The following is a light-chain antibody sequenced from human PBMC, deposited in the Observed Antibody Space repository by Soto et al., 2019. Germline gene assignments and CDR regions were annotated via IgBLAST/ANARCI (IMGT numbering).Light chain of an antibody. Sequence: EIVLTQSPATLSFSPGERATLSCGASADVSSSYVAWYQQKSGLAPRLLIHNAWSRVTVIPDRFSGSKSETDFTLTILGLEPEGAEVYYSHHYDSSPFTFDQRTRL. J-gene: IGKJ5*01. CDR1: ADVSSSY. CDR3: HHYDSSPFT. CDR2: NAW. V-gene: IGKV3D-20*01.